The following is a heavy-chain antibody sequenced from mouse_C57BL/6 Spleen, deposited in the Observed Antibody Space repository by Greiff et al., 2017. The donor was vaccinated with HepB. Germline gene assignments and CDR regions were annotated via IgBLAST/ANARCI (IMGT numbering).Heavy chain of an antibody. CDR3: ARAYYDYDDAMDY. CDR1: GYTFTSYW. D-gene: IGHD2-4*01. Sequence: QVQLQQSGAELVRPGSSVKLSCKASGYTFTSYWMHWVKQRPIQGLEWIGNIDPSDSETPYNQKFKDKATLTVDKSSSTAYMQLSSLTSEDSAVYYCARAYYDYDDAMDYWGQGTSVTVSS. CDR2: IDPSDSET. J-gene: IGHJ4*01. V-gene: IGHV1-52*01.